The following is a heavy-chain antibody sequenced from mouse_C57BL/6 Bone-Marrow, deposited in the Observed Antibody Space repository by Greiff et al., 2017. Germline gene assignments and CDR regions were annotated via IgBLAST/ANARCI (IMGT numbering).Heavy chain of an antibody. CDR1: GYTFTTYP. J-gene: IGHJ1*03. D-gene: IGHD2-3*01. V-gene: IGHV1-47*01. CDR3: AIIYDCYYWYFDV. Sequence: VQVVESGAELVKPGASVKMSCKASGYTFTTYPIAWMKQNHGKSLEWIGNFHPYNDDTKYYEKFKGKATLTVEKSYSTVYLELSRLTSDDSAVYYLAIIYDCYYWYFDVWGTGTTVTVSS. CDR2: FHPYNDDT.